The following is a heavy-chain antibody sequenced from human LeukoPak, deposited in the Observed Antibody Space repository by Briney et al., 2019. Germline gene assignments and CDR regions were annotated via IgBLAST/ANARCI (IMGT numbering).Heavy chain of an antibody. V-gene: IGHV1-18*01. CDR1: GYTFTSYG. CDR3: VRVKTAYDFWIYFDY. J-gene: IGHJ4*02. CDR2: ISAYNGNT. D-gene: IGHD3-3*01. Sequence: ASVKVSCKASGYTFTSYGISWVRQAPGQGLNWMGWISAYNGNTNYAQKLQGRVTMTTDTSTSTAYMELRSLRSDDTAVYYCVRVKTAYDFWIYFDYWGQGTLVTVSS.